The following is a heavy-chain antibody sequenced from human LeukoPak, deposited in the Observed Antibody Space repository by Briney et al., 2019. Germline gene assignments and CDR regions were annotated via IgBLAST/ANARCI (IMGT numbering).Heavy chain of an antibody. CDR1: GCTFSSYA. CDR3: ARSPGLRNWFDP. V-gene: IGHV1-69*05. J-gene: IGHJ5*02. CDR2: IIPIFGTA. Sequence: GASVKVSCKASGCTFSSYAISWVRQAPGQGLEWMGGIIPIFGTANYAQKFQGRVTITTDESTSAAYMELSSLRSEDTAVYYCARSPGLRNWFDPWGQGTLVTVSS.